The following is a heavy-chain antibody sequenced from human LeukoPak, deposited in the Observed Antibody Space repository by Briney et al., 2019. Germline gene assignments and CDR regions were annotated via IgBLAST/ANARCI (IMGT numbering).Heavy chain of an antibody. Sequence: ASVKVSCKASGYSFSGYYIHWVRQAPGQGLEWMGGIIPIFGTANYAQKFQGRVTITADESTSTAYMELSSLRSEDTAVYYCARGSGEFDDSSGYYYYWGQGTLVTVSS. CDR3: ARGSGEFDDSSGYYYY. V-gene: IGHV1-69*13. J-gene: IGHJ4*02. CDR1: GYSFSGYY. CDR2: IIPIFGTA. D-gene: IGHD3-22*01.